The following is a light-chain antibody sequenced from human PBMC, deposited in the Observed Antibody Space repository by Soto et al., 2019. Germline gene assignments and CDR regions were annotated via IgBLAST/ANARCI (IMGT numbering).Light chain of an antibody. CDR3: QPYGGSPLT. CDR2: GAS. Sequence: EIVLTQSPGTLSLSPGERATLSCRTSQTVSNSFLAWYQQKPGQAPRLLIYGASSRATGIPDRFSGSGSGTDFTLTIARLEPEDFAVYYCQPYGGSPLTFGPGTKVDIK. CDR1: QTVSNSF. V-gene: IGKV3-20*01. J-gene: IGKJ3*01.